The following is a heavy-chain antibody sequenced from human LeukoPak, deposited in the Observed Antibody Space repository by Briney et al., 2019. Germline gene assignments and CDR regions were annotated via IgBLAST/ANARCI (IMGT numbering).Heavy chain of an antibody. Sequence: PGGSLRLSCAASGFTFSDYYMSWIRQAPGKGLEWVSYISSSGSTIYYADSVKGRFTISRDNAKNSLYLQMNSLRAEDTAVYYCARPTYCGGDCYSTVGYYGMDVWGQGTTVTVSS. J-gene: IGHJ6*02. CDR2: ISSSGSTI. V-gene: IGHV3-11*01. CDR3: ARPTYCGGDCYSTVGYYGMDV. D-gene: IGHD2-21*02. CDR1: GFTFSDYY.